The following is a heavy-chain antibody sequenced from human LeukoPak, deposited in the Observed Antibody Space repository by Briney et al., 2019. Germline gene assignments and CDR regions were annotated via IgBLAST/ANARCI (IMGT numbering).Heavy chain of an antibody. CDR3: ARGKFYFDY. Sequence: SETLSLTCTVPGGSINSYYWSWIRQSPGKGLEWIGYIYYSGSTNYNPSLKSRVTISEDTSKNDFSLKLSSVTAADTAVYYCARGKFYFDYWGQGTLVTASS. V-gene: IGHV4-59*01. CDR2: IYYSGST. CDR1: GGSINSYY. J-gene: IGHJ4*02.